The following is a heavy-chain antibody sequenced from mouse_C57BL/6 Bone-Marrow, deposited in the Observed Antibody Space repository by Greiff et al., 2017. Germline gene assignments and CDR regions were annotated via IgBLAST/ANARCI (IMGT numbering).Heavy chain of an antibody. J-gene: IGHJ1*03. V-gene: IGHV1-22*01. D-gene: IGHD1-1*01. CDR1: GYTFTDYN. CDR3: ARSDYYGSSYDWYFDV. Sequence: SGPELVKPGASVKMSCKASGYTFTDYNMHWVKQSHGKSLEWIGYINPNNGGTSYNQKFKGKATLTVNKSSSTAYMELRSLTSEDSAVYYCARSDYYGSSYDWYFDVWGTGTTVTVSS. CDR2: INPNNGGT.